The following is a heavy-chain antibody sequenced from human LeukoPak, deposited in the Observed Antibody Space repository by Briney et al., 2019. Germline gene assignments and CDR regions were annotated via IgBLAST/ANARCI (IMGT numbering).Heavy chain of an antibody. CDR1: GGSISSGGYY. V-gene: IGHV4-30-2*01. CDR2: IYHSGST. J-gene: IGHJ5*02. D-gene: IGHD1-26*01. Sequence: PSETLSLTCTVSGGSISSGGYYWSWIRQPPGKGLEWIGYIYHSGSTYYNPSLKSRVTISVDRSKNQFSLKLSSVTAADTAVYYCARETVGAARWFDPWGQGTLVTVSS. CDR3: ARETVGAARWFDP.